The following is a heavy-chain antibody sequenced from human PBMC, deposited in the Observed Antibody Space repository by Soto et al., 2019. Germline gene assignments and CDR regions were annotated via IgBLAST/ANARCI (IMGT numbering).Heavy chain of an antibody. Sequence: ASVKVSCKASGDTFTNYAISWVRQAPGQGLEWMGWISAYNGNTNYAQKFPGRFTMTTDTSTSTAYMELRSLKSDDTAMYYCARNPPRSGLSIPAAMAFFDYWGPGTLVTVSS. CDR2: ISAYNGNT. CDR1: GDTFTNYA. D-gene: IGHD2-2*01. V-gene: IGHV1-18*04. J-gene: IGHJ4*02. CDR3: ARNPPRSGLSIPAAMAFFDY.